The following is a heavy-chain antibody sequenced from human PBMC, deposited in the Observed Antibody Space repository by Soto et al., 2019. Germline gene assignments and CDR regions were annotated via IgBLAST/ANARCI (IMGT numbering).Heavy chain of an antibody. Sequence: EASVKVSCKASGYTFTGYYMHWVRQAPGQGLEWMGWINPNSGGTNYAQKFQGWVTMTRDTSISTAYMELSRLRSDDTAVYYCARGPGDYYYYGMDVWGQGTTVTVSS. CDR2: INPNSGGT. CDR1: GYTFTGYY. V-gene: IGHV1-2*04. D-gene: IGHD1-26*01. CDR3: ARGPGDYYYYGMDV. J-gene: IGHJ6*02.